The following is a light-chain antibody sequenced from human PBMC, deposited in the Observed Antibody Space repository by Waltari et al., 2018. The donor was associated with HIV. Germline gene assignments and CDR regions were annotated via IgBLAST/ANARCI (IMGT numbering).Light chain of an antibody. CDR3: CSYAGTSTYV. CDR2: AVT. CDR1: SSDVASYNL. Sequence: QSALTQPASVSGSPGQSITISCTGTSSDVASYNLVSWYQHHPGKAPKVMIYAVTKRPSGVSDRFSGSKSGNTASLTISGLQAEDDADYYCCSYAGTSTYVFGTGTKVTVL. J-gene: IGLJ1*01. V-gene: IGLV2-23*02.